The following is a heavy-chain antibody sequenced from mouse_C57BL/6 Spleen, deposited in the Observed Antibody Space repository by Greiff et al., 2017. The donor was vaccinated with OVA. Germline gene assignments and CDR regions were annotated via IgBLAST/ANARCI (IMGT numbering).Heavy chain of an antibody. V-gene: IGHV5-6*01. CDR1: GFTFSSYG. D-gene: IGHD2-5*01. CDR3: ASLYYSNYFDY. Sequence: EVHLVESGGDLVKPGGSLKLSCAASGFTFSSYGMSWVRQTPDKRLEWVATISSGGSYTYYPDSVKGRFTISRDNAKNTLYLQMSSLKSEDTAMYYCASLYYSNYFDYWGQGTTRTVSS. CDR2: ISSGGSYT. J-gene: IGHJ2*01.